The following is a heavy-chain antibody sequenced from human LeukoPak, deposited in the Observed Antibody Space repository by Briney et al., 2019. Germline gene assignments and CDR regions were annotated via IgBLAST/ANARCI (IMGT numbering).Heavy chain of an antibody. J-gene: IGHJ4*02. D-gene: IGHD3-3*01. CDR2: ISSSGSTI. CDR3: ARKEYFWSGHVFDY. V-gene: IGHV3-11*01. Sequence: GGSLRLSCAASGFTFSDYYMSWIRRAPGKGLEWVSYISSSGSTIYYADSVKGRFTISRDNAKNSLYLQMNSLRAEDTAVYYCARKEYFWSGHVFDYWGQGTLVTVSS. CDR1: GFTFSDYY.